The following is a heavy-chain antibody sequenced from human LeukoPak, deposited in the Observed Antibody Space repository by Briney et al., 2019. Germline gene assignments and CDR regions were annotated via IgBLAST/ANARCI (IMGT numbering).Heavy chain of an antibody. D-gene: IGHD6-13*01. CDR1: GGSISSSSYY. CDR3: ASGTQLYSSWYWPYYYYYYGIDV. Sequence: KPSETLSLTCTVSGGSISSSSYYWGWIRQPPGKGLEWIGSIYYSGSTYYNPSLKSRVTISVDTSKNQFSLKLSPVTAADTAVYYCASGTQLYSSWYWPYYYYYYGIDVWGQGTTVTVSS. J-gene: IGHJ6*02. V-gene: IGHV4-39*01. CDR2: IYYSGST.